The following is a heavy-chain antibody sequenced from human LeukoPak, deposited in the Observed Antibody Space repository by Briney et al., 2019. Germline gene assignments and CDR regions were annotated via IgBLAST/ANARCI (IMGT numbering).Heavy chain of an antibody. Sequence: KPSETLSLTCTVSGGSISSYYWSWIRQPPGKGLEWIGYIYYSGSTNYNPSLKSRVTISLHTSKNQFSLKLSSVTAADTAVYYCARVADSSGYRHKNDAFDIWGQGTMVTVSS. CDR3: ARVADSSGYRHKNDAFDI. D-gene: IGHD3-22*01. J-gene: IGHJ3*02. CDR2: IYYSGST. CDR1: GGSISSYY. V-gene: IGHV4-59*01.